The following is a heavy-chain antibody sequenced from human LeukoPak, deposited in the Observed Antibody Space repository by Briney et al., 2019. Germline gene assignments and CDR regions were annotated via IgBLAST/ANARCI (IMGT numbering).Heavy chain of an antibody. D-gene: IGHD3-22*01. Sequence: GGSLRLSCAASGFAFDDYGMSWVRQAPGKGLEWVSGINWNGGSTGYADSVKGRFTISRDNAKNSLYLQMNSLRAEDTALYYCARAPTDYYDSSGYYFVHFDYWGQGTLVTVSP. CDR1: GFAFDDYG. CDR2: INWNGGST. V-gene: IGHV3-20*04. CDR3: ARAPTDYYDSSGYYFVHFDY. J-gene: IGHJ4*02.